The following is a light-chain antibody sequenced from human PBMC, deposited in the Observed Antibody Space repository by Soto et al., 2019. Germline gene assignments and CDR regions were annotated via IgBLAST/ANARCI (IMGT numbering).Light chain of an antibody. CDR1: ESLSGK. V-gene: IGKV3-15*01. Sequence: EIVMTQSPATLSVSPGERATLSCTASESLSGKLAWYQQKPCQAPRRLIYSASTRATGVPARFSGSGSGPEFTLTINSLQSEDSAVYYCQQYKNWTPLTFGGGTKVEIK. J-gene: IGKJ4*01. CDR3: QQYKNWTPLT. CDR2: SAS.